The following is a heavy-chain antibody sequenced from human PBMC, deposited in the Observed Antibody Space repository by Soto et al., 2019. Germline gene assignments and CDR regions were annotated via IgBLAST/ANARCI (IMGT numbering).Heavy chain of an antibody. CDR3: AKTAGYDYVWGSSGLDP. J-gene: IGHJ5*02. CDR1: GFTFSSYG. D-gene: IGHD3-16*01. CDR2: ISYDGSDK. Sequence: HPGGSLSLACAGSGFTFSSYGMHWVRQAPGKGLEWVAVISYDGSDKYYGDSVKGRFTISRDDSKNTLYLQMNSLRVEDTAIYYCAKTAGYDYVWGSSGLDPWGQGT. V-gene: IGHV3-30*18.